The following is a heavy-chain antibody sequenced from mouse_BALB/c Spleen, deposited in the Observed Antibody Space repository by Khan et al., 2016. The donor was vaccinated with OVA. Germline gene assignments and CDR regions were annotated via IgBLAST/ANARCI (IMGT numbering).Heavy chain of an antibody. CDR2: ISGDSHTI. CDR1: GFTFSSFG. D-gene: IGHD1-1*01. V-gene: IGHV5-17*02. J-gene: IGHJ2*01. Sequence: EVELVESGGDLVQPGGSRKLSCVASGFTFSSFGMHWIRQAPEKGLEWVAYISGDSHTIYYADTVKGPFTISRDNPKNTLLLQMTSQRSEDMAMYCCTRSYFNGYYFDQWGQGTTLTVSS. CDR3: TRSYFNGYYFDQ.